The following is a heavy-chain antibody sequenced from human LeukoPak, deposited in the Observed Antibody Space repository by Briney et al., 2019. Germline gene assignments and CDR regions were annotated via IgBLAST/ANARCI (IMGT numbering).Heavy chain of an antibody. CDR3: AKDPNLPIAARGYLDY. CDR1: GFTFSSYA. Sequence: PGGSLRLSCAASGFTFSSYAMSWVRQAPGKGLEWVSAISGSGGSTYYADSVKGRFTISRDNSKNTLYLQMNSLRAEDTAVYYCAKDPNLPIAARGYLDYWGQGTLVTVSS. V-gene: IGHV3-23*01. CDR2: ISGSGGST. J-gene: IGHJ4*02. D-gene: IGHD6-13*01.